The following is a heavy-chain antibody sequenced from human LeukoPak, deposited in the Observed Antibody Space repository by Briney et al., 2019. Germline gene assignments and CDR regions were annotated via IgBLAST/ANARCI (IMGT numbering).Heavy chain of an antibody. CDR3: ARGLAAAGIKGPDY. Sequence: PGGSLRLSCAASGFTFSSYSMNWVRQAPGKGLEWVSSISSSSSYIYYADSVKGRFTISRDNAKNSLYLQMNSLRAEDTAVYYCARGLAAAGIKGPDYWGQGTLVTVSS. D-gene: IGHD6-13*01. V-gene: IGHV3-21*01. CDR2: ISSSSSYI. CDR1: GFTFSSYS. J-gene: IGHJ4*02.